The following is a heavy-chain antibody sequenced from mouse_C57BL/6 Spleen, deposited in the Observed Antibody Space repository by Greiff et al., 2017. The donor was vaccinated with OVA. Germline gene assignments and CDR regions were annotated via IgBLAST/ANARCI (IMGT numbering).Heavy chain of an antibody. V-gene: IGHV2-9-1*01. D-gene: IGHD1-1*01. J-gene: IGHJ3*01. CDR2: IWTGGGT. CDR1: GFSLTSYA. Sequence: QVQLKESGPGLVAPSQSLSITCTVSGFSLTSYAISWVRQPPGKGLEWLGVIWTGGGTNYNSALKSRLSISKDNSKSQVFLKMNSLQTDDTARYYCARNDYGSSYGGFFAYWGQGTLVTVSA. CDR3: ARNDYGSSYGGFFAY.